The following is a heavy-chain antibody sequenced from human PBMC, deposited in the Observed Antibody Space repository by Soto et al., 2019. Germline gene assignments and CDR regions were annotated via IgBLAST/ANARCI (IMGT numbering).Heavy chain of an antibody. Sequence: GGSLRLSCAASGFTFSSYAMSWVRQAPGKVLEWVSAISGSGGSTYYADSVKGRFTISRDNSKNTLYLQMNSLRAEDTAVYYCARETGASSSSCYVPGFTWFAPWGQGTLVPVSP. CDR2: ISGSGGST. CDR3: ARETGASSSSCYVPGFTWFAP. D-gene: IGHD6-13*01. J-gene: IGHJ5*02. V-gene: IGHV3-23*01. CDR1: GFTFSSYA.